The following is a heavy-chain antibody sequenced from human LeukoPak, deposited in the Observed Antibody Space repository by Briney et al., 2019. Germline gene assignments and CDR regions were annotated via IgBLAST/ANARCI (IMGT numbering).Heavy chain of an antibody. D-gene: IGHD3-10*01. Sequence: ASVKVSCKASGYTFTSYGISWVRQAPGQGLEWMGCISAYNGNTNYAQKLQGRVTMTTDTSTSTAYMELRSLRSDDTAVYYCARVNGWGYGSGSYYKGYGDYWAREPWSPSPQ. V-gene: IGHV1-18*04. CDR3: ARVNGWGYGSGSYYKGYGDY. CDR1: GYTFTSYG. CDR2: ISAYNGNT. J-gene: IGHJ4*02.